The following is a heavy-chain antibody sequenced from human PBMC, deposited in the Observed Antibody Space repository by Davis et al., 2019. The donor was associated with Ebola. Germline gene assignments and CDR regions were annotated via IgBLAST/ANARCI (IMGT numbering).Heavy chain of an antibody. J-gene: IGHJ4*02. D-gene: IGHD5-24*01. CDR1: GGSISSGDYY. CDR3: ARDQGWLQLEGFDY. CDR2: IYYSLTT. Sequence: MPSETLSLTCTVSGGSISSGDYYWSWIRQPPGKGLVWFGYIYYSLTTYYNPSLKSRVTISVDTSKNQLSLKLSSVTAADTAVYYCARDQGWLQLEGFDYWGQGTLVTVSS. V-gene: IGHV4-30-4*01.